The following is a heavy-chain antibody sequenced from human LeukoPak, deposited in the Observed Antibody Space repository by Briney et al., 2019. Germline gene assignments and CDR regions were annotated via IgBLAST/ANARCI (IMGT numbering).Heavy chain of an antibody. V-gene: IGHV4-34*01. J-gene: IGHJ4*02. CDR3: ARSSEYSSSFPFDY. CDR1: GGSFSGYY. CDR2: INHSGST. D-gene: IGHD6-6*01. Sequence: SETLSLTCAVYGGSFSGYYWSWIRQPPGKGLEWIGEINHSGSTNYNPSLKSRVTISVDMSKNQFSLKLSSVTAADTAVYYCARSSEYSSSFPFDYWGQGTLVTVSS.